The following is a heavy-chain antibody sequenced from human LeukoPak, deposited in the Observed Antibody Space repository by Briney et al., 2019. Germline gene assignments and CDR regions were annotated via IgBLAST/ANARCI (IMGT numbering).Heavy chain of an antibody. Sequence: PSETLSLTCTVSGGSISSYYWSWIRQPPGKGLEWIGYIYYSGSTNYNPSLKSRVTMSVDTSKNQFSLKLSSVTAADTAVYYCARDLNLVRGVIMSWFDPWGQGTLVTVSS. CDR2: IYYSGST. CDR1: GGSISSYY. J-gene: IGHJ5*02. CDR3: ARDLNLVRGVIMSWFDP. D-gene: IGHD3-10*02. V-gene: IGHV4-59*12.